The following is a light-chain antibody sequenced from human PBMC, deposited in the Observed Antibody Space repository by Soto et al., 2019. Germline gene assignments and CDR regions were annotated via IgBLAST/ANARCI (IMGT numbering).Light chain of an antibody. J-gene: IGLJ1*01. CDR3: CSYTTSNTRQIV. V-gene: IGLV2-14*01. CDR2: DVS. CDR1: SSDVGGYNY. Sequence: QSVLTQPASVSVSPGQSITISCTGTSSDVGGYNYVSWYQQHPGKAPKFMIYDVSNRPSGASNRFSGSKSGNTASLTISGLQAEDEADYYCCSYTTSNTRQIVFGTGTKVTVL.